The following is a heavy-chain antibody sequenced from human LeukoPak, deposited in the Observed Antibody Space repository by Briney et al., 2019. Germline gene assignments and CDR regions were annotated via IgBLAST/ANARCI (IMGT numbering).Heavy chain of an antibody. Sequence: SETLSLTCSVSGGSISSYYWSWIRQPPGKGLDYIGYIHYSGSTNYNPSLKSRVTISIDTSKNQFSLKLASVTAADTAVYYCAGGGLLRGVIVYFDYWGQGTLVTVSS. D-gene: IGHD3-10*01. CDR2: IHYSGST. CDR3: AGGGLLRGVIVYFDY. J-gene: IGHJ4*02. V-gene: IGHV4-59*12. CDR1: GGSISSYY.